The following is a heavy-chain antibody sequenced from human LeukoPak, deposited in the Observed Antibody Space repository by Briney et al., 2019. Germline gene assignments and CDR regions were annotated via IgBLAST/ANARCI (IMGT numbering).Heavy chain of an antibody. CDR2: IYYSGST. CDR3: AKVLYGSGSYAPFNY. V-gene: IGHV4-39*07. CDR1: GGSISSSSYY. D-gene: IGHD3-10*01. Sequence: LETLSLTCTVSGGSISSSSYYWGWIRQPPGKGLEWIGSIYYSGSTYYNPSLKSRVTISVDTSRTQFSLKLSSVTAADTAVYYCAKVLYGSGSYAPFNYWGQGILVTVSS. J-gene: IGHJ4*02.